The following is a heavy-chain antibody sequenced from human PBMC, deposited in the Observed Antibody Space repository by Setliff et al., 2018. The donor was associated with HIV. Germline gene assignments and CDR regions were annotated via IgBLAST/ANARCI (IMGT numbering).Heavy chain of an antibody. CDR1: GVSVSSYY. J-gene: IGHJ4*01. Sequence: PSETLSLTCNVSGVSVSSYYWSWIRQPPGKGLEYIGYIYHAGNTYYNPSLKSRVTISVDTSKNQISLRLNSLTAADTAVYYCARQTSYDRGYSYCFDEWGHGTLVTVSS. CDR2: IYHAGNT. CDR3: ARQTSYDRGYSYCFDE. D-gene: IGHD5-18*01. V-gene: IGHV4-59*04.